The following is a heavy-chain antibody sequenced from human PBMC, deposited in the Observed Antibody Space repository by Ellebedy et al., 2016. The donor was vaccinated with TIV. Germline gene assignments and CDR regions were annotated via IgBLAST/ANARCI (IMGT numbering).Heavy chain of an antibody. CDR2: IISSTSYI. CDR3: ARDFLRAGDFHAFDI. D-gene: IGHD2-21*02. J-gene: IGHJ3*02. CDR1: GFTFSSYS. V-gene: IGHV3-21*01. Sequence: GGSLRLSCAASGFTFSSYSMNWVRQAPGKGLEWVSSIISSTSYIYYADSVKGRFTISRDNAKNSPYLQMNSLRAEDTAVYYCARDFLRAGDFHAFDIWGQGTMVTVSS.